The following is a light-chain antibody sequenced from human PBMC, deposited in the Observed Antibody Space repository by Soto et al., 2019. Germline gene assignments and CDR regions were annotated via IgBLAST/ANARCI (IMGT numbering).Light chain of an antibody. CDR3: QQSYSSPIT. Sequence: DIQMTQSPSSLSASVGDRLTITCRASQSISSYLNWYQQKPGKAPKLLIYAASSLQGGVPSRFSGSGSGTDFTLNISSLQPEDFATYYCQQSYSSPITFGQGTRLEIK. J-gene: IGKJ5*01. CDR2: AAS. CDR1: QSISSY. V-gene: IGKV1-39*01.